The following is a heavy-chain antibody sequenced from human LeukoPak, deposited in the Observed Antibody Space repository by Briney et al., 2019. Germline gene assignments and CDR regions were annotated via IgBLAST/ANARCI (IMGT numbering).Heavy chain of an antibody. CDR3: ARFPLYSGYPYYFDY. D-gene: IGHD5-12*01. V-gene: IGHV3-48*03. Sequence: PGGSLRLSCAASGFTFSSYEMNWVRQAPGKGLEWVSYISSSGSTIYYADSVKGRFTISRDNAKNSLYLQMNSLRAEDTAVYYCARFPLYSGYPYYFDYWGQGTLVTVSS. CDR1: GFTFSSYE. J-gene: IGHJ4*02. CDR2: ISSSGSTI.